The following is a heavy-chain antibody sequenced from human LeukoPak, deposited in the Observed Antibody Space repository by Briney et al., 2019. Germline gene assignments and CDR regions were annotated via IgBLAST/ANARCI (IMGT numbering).Heavy chain of an antibody. D-gene: IGHD3-22*01. CDR3: ARDRDSSGYFDY. J-gene: IGHJ4*02. V-gene: IGHV1-46*01. Sequence: ASVKVSCKASGYTFTSYYMDWVRQAPGQGLEWMGIITPSGGSTSYAQKFQGRVTMTRDTSTSTVYMELIRLRSEDTDVYYCARDRDSSGYFDYWGQGTLVTVSS. CDR1: GYTFTSYY. CDR2: ITPSGGST.